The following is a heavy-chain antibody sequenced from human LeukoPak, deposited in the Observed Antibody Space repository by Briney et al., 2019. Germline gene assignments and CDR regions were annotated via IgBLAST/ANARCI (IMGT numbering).Heavy chain of an antibody. V-gene: IGHV1-8*01. D-gene: IGHD3-3*01. J-gene: IGHJ6*03. CDR3: ARTYYDFWSGYYTGYYYYMDV. Sequence: ASVKVSCKGSGYTFTSYDINWVRQATGQGLEWMGWMNPNSGNTGYAQKFQGRVTITRNTSISTAYMELSSLRSEDTAVYYCARTYYDFWSGYYTGYYYYMDVWGKGTTVTVSS. CDR1: GYTFTSYD. CDR2: MNPNSGNT.